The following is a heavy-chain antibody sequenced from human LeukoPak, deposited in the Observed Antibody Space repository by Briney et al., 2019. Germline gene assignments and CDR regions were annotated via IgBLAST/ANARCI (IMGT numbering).Heavy chain of an antibody. CDR1: GFTFSSYG. V-gene: IGHV3-30*02. J-gene: IGHJ4*02. CDR3: AKDQYDSSGYYWGGYFDY. Sequence: GGSLRLSCAASGFTFSSYGMHWVRQAPGKGLEWVAFIRYDGSNKYYADSVKGRFTISRDNSKNTLYLQMNSLRAEDTAVYYCAKDQYDSSGYYWGGYFDYWGQGTLVTVSS. D-gene: IGHD3-22*01. CDR2: IRYDGSNK.